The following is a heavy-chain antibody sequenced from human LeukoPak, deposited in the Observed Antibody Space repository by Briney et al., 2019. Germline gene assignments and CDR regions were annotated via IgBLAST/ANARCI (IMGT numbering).Heavy chain of an antibody. CDR3: ARCSHMVRGVVRWFDP. J-gene: IGHJ5*02. V-gene: IGHV4-39*01. Sequence: SETLSLTCTVSGGSISSSSYYWGWIRQPPGKGLEWIGSIYYSGSTYYNPSLKSRVTISVDTSKNQFSLKLSSVTAADTAVYYCARCSHMVRGVVRWFDPWGQGTLVTVSS. CDR1: GGSISSSSYY. D-gene: IGHD3-10*01. CDR2: IYYSGST.